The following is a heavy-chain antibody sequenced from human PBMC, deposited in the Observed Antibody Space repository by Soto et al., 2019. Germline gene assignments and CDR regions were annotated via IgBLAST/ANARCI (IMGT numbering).Heavy chain of an antibody. D-gene: IGHD4-17*01. CDR1: GGSMSKFY. V-gene: IGHV4-4*07. Sequence: SETLSPTCSVSGGSMSKFYWSWIRKTAGKGLEWMGRVYATGTSDYNPSLRSRIATSVDISKKTFSLRLRSVTAADTGVYYCVRDGSKTLRDCFDPWGQGILVTVSS. CDR2: VYATGTS. CDR3: VRDGSKTLRDCFDP. J-gene: IGHJ5*02.